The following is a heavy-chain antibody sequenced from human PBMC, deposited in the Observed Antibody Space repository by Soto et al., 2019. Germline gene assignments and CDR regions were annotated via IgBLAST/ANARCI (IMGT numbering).Heavy chain of an antibody. D-gene: IGHD6-6*01. V-gene: IGHV1-69*13. Sequence: SVKVSCKASGGTFSCYGISWVRQSPGQGLEWMGGIIPIFGTANYAQKFQGRVTITADESTSTAYMELSSLRSEDTAVYYCASKSIAAYAAYYGMDVWGQGTTVTVSS. J-gene: IGHJ6*02. CDR3: ASKSIAAYAAYYGMDV. CDR1: GGTFSCYG. CDR2: IIPIFGTA.